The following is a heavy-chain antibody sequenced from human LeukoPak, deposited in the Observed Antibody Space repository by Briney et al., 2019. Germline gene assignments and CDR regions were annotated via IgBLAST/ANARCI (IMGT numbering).Heavy chain of an antibody. CDR1: GFTFSSYG. Sequence: GGSLRLSCAASGFTFSSYGMHWVRQAPGKGLEWVAVISYDGSNKYYADSAKGRFTISRDNSKNTLYLQMNSLRAEDTAVYYCAKDGAGIAAAGTYYYYGMDVWGQGTTVTVSS. D-gene: IGHD6-13*01. J-gene: IGHJ6*02. CDR2: ISYDGSNK. V-gene: IGHV3-30*18. CDR3: AKDGAGIAAAGTYYYYGMDV.